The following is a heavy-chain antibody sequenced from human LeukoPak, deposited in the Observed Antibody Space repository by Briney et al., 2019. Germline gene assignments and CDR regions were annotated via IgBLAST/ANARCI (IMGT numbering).Heavy chain of an antibody. D-gene: IGHD6-13*01. CDR3: ARGYSSSWGPNWFDP. CDR2: ISYIGST. J-gene: IGHJ5*02. CDR1: DGSFSSHY. Sequence: SETLSLTCAVSDGSFSSHYWTWIRQPPGKGLEWIGYISYIGSTNYNPSLKSRVTISVDTSKNQFSLKLSSVTAADTAVYYCARGYSSSWGPNWFDPWGQGTLVTVSS. V-gene: IGHV4-59*11.